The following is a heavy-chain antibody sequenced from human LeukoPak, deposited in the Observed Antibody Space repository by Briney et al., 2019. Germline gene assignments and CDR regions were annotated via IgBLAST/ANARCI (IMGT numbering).Heavy chain of an antibody. CDR1: GYTFTSYY. J-gene: IGHJ6*02. CDR2: INPSGGST. Sequence: ASVKVSCKASGYTFTSYYMHWVRQASGQGLEWIGIINPSGGSTSYAQKFQGRVTMTRDTSTSTVYMELSSLRSEDTAVYYCARDFGPGIAVAGTNYYYYGMDVWGQGTTVTVSS. CDR3: ARDFGPGIAVAGTNYYYYGMDV. D-gene: IGHD6-19*01. V-gene: IGHV1-46*01.